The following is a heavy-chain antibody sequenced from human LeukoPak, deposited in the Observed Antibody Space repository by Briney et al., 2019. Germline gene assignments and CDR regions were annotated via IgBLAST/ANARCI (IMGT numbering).Heavy chain of an antibody. CDR3: VRDARHCRGGNCYAPNYQYYYHMDV. Sequence: LPGGSLRLSCAASGFTFNNYAMDWVRQAPGEVLEWVSLISYDGRNQYYADSVKDRFSISRDNSKNVLYLQMNSLRAEDTAVYYCVRDARHCRGGNCYAPNYQYYYHMDVWGKGTTVTVSS. V-gene: IGHV3-30*04. J-gene: IGHJ6*03. CDR2: ISYDGRNQ. CDR1: GFTFNNYA. D-gene: IGHD2-15*01.